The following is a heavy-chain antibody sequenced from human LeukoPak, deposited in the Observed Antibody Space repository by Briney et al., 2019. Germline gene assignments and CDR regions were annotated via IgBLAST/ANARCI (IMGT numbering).Heavy chain of an antibody. D-gene: IGHD3-22*01. V-gene: IGHV3-66*01. CDR3: ARDYYDSSGGLDY. CDR2: IYSGGST. Sequence: GGSLRLSCAASGSTVSSNYMSWVRQAPGKGLEWVSVIYSGGSTYYADSVKGRFTISRDNSKNTLYLQMNSLRAEDTAVYYCARDYYDSSGGLDYWGQGTLVTVSS. J-gene: IGHJ4*02. CDR1: GSTVSSNY.